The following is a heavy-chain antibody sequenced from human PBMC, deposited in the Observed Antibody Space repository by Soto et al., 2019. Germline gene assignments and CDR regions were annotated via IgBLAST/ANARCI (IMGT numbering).Heavy chain of an antibody. CDR1: GFSLSTSGMG. J-gene: IGHJ6*02. CDR3: AHRKSSYYGSENTYYYGMDV. CDR2: IYWTDDK. D-gene: IGHD3-10*01. Sequence: QITLKESGPTLVKPTQTLTLTCTFSGFSLSTSGMGVAWIRQPPEKALEWLAVIYWTDDKRYSPSLKSRLTITKDTSKNQVVLTMIDMDPVDTATYYCAHRKSSYYGSENTYYYGMDVWGQGTTVTVSS. V-gene: IGHV2-5*01.